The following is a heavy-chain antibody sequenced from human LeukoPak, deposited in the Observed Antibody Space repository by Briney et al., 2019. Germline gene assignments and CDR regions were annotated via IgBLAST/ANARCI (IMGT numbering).Heavy chain of an antibody. J-gene: IGHJ4*02. CDR3: AKVRDSGYDFGSYY. V-gene: IGHV3-48*01. D-gene: IGHD5-12*01. Sequence: PGESLRLSCAASGFTFNSYAFNWVRQAPGKGLEWVSYISSSSNVIYYTDSVKGRFTISRDNARNLLSLQMNSLRAEDTAVYYCAKVRDSGYDFGSYYWGQGTLVTVSS. CDR2: ISSSSNVI. CDR1: GFTFNSYA.